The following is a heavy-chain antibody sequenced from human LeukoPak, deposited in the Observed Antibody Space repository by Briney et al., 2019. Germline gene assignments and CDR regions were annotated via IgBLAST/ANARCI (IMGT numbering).Heavy chain of an antibody. D-gene: IGHD3-10*01. J-gene: IGHJ6*02. V-gene: IGHV3-23*01. CDR2: ISGSGDST. CDR1: GFTFSNYA. CDR3: AKGTRSAVVRGVIRYYYGMDV. Sequence: GGSLRLSCAASGFTFSNYAMSWVRQAPGKGLEWVSGISGSGDSTYYADSVKGRFTISRDNSKNTLCLQMNSLRAEDTAVYYCAKGTRSAVVRGVIRYYYGMDVWGQGTTVTVSS.